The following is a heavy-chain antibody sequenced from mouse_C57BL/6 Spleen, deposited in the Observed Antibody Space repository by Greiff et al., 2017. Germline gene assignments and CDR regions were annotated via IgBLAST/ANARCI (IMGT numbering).Heavy chain of an antibody. D-gene: IGHD1-1*01. CDR2: IYPGDGDT. CDR1: GYAFSSSW. CDR3: ARWGYYGSSSYFDY. V-gene: IGHV1-82*01. Sequence: QLKESGPELVKPGASVKISCKASGYAFSSSWMNWVKQRPGKGLEWIGRIYPGDGDTNYNGKFKGKATLTADKSSSTAYMQLSSLTSEDSAVYFCARWGYYGSSSYFDYWGQGTTLTVSS. J-gene: IGHJ2*01.